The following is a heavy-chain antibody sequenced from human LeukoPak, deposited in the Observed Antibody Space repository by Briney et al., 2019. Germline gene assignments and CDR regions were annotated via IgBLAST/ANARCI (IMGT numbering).Heavy chain of an antibody. CDR3: ARGTARVYSISWNTPPDY. CDR2: ITPNSGGT. Sequence: VASVKVSCKASGYTFTGYYMHWVRQAPGQGLEWMGWITPNSGGTDYAQKFQDRVTMTRDTSISTAYMELRRLRYDDTAVYYCARGTARVYSISWNTPPDYWGQGTLVTVSS. V-gene: IGHV1-2*02. D-gene: IGHD6-13*01. CDR1: GYTFTGYY. J-gene: IGHJ4*02.